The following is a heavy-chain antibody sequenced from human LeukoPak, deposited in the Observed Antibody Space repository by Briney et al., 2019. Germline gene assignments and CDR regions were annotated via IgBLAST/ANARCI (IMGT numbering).Heavy chain of an antibody. D-gene: IGHD3-9*01. V-gene: IGHV3-30*18. Sequence: PGRSLRLSCAVSGFTFTSYGMHWVRQAPGKGLDWVAVISYDESYQYYADSVKGRFTISRDNSKNTLYLQMNSLRAEDTAVYYCAKDAVRGFDWPLDYYYYGLGVWGQGTTVTVSS. CDR1: GFTFTSYG. CDR2: ISYDESYQ. CDR3: AKDAVRGFDWPLDYYYYGLGV. J-gene: IGHJ6*02.